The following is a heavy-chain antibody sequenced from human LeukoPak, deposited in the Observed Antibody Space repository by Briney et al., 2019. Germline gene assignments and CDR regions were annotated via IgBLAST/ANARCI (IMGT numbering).Heavy chain of an antibody. D-gene: IGHD3-22*01. Sequence: GESLKISCKGSGYSFTNYWIGWVRQMPGKGLEWMGILYPDDSDTRYSPSFQGQVTISADKSISTAYLQWSSLKASDTAMYYCAGTLNYYDSSAYYLAPFDYWGQGTLVTVSS. CDR1: GYSFTNYW. CDR3: AGTLNYYDSSAYYLAPFDY. CDR2: LYPDDSDT. V-gene: IGHV5-51*01. J-gene: IGHJ4*02.